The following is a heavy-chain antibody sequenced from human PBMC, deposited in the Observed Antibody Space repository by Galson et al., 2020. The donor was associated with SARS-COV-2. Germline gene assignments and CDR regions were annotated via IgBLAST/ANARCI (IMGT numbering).Heavy chain of an antibody. D-gene: IGHD5-12*01. CDR3: ARDPENSGYDLGQTDIDY. J-gene: IGHJ4*02. V-gene: IGHV3-21*01. CDR1: GFNFSSYS. Sequence: PGGSLRLSCAASGFNFSSYSMNWVRQAPGKGLEWVSSISSSSSYIYYADSVKGRFTISRDNAKNSLYLQMNSLRAEDTAVYYCARDPENSGYDLGQTDIDYWGQGTLVTVSS. CDR2: ISSSSSYI.